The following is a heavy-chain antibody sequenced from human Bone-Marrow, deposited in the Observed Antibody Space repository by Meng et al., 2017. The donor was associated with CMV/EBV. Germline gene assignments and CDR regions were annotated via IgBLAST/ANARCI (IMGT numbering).Heavy chain of an antibody. CDR1: GGTFSSYT. CDR2: IIPILGIA. Sequence: AVKVSCKAAGGTFSSYTSSWVPQAPGQGLEWMGRIIPILGIANYAQKFQGRVTIPADKSTSTAYMELSSLRSEDTAVYYCAREAVVVPAYYYYYGMDVWGQGTTVTVSS. D-gene: IGHD2-2*01. CDR3: AREAVVVPAYYYYYGMDV. J-gene: IGHJ6*02. V-gene: IGHV1-69*04.